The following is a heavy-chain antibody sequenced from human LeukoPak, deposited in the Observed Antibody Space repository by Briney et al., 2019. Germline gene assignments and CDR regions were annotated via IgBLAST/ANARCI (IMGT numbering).Heavy chain of an antibody. V-gene: IGHV1-24*01. D-gene: IGHD1-26*01. CDR3: ATHPVYSGSRATHFDY. CDR2: FDPEDGET. CDR1: GYTLTELS. Sequence: ASVKVSCKVSGYTLTELSMHWVRQAPGKGLEWMGGFDPEDGETIYAQKFQGRVTMTEDTSTDTAYMELSSLRSEDTAVYYCATHPVYSGSRATHFDYWGQGTLVTVSS. J-gene: IGHJ4*02.